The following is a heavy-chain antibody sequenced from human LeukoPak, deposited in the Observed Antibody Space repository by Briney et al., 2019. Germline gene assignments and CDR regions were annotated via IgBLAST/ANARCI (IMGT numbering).Heavy chain of an antibody. CDR1: GFTFSSYG. J-gene: IGHJ3*02. V-gene: IGHV3-30*18. Sequence: PGGSLRLSCAASGFTFSSYGMHWVRRAPGKGLEWVAVISYDGSNKYYADSVKGRFTISRDNSKNTLYLQMNSLRAEDTAVYYCAKALLDAFDIWGQGTMVTVSP. CDR2: ISYDGSNK. CDR3: AKALLDAFDI.